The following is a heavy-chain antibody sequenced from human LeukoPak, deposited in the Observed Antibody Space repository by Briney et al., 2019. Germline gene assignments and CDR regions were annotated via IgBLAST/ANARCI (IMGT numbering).Heavy chain of an antibody. V-gene: IGHV1-18*01. J-gene: IGHJ6*02. CDR1: GYTFTSYG. Sequence: ASVKVSCKASGYTFTSYGISWVRQAPGQGLEWMGLISAYSGNTNFAQKLQGRVTMTTDTSTSTAYMELRSLRSDDTAVYYCARDRSKWFGESWGVYYYYYYDMDVWGQGTTVTVSS. CDR3: ARDRSKWFGESWGVYYYYYYDMDV. D-gene: IGHD3-10*01. CDR2: ISAYSGNT.